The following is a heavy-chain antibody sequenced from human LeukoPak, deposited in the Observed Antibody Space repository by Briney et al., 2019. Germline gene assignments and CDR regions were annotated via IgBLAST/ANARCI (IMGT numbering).Heavy chain of an antibody. Sequence: SETLSLTCTVSDYSITNDDFWGWMRQPPGKGLEWIGNIYHTGSTYYNPSLKSRVTILVDTSKNQFSLKLSSVTAADTAFYYCARYVFLEAKFDPWGQGTLVTVSS. V-gene: IGHV4-38-2*02. CDR3: ARYVFLEAKFDP. CDR1: DYSITNDDF. CDR2: IYHTGST. J-gene: IGHJ5*02. D-gene: IGHD3-10*02.